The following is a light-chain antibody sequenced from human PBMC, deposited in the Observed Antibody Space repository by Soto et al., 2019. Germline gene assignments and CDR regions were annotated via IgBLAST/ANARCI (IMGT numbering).Light chain of an antibody. CDR2: EVS. CDR3: SSYTRSSTLEYV. J-gene: IGLJ1*01. V-gene: IGLV2-14*01. CDR1: SSDVGGYNY. Sequence: QSALTQPASVSGSPGQSITISCTGTSSDVGGYNYVSWYQQHPGKAPKLMIYEVSNRPSGVSNRFSGSKSGNTASLTISGLQAEDKADYYCSSYTRSSTLEYVFGTGTKVTVL.